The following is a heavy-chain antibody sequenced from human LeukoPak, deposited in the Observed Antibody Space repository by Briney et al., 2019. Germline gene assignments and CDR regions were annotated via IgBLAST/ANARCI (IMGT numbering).Heavy chain of an antibody. J-gene: IGHJ4*02. V-gene: IGHV1-69*06. Sequence: SVKVSCKASGGTFSSYAISWVRQAPGQGLEWMGGIIPIFGTANYAQKFQGRVTITADKSTSTAYMELSSLRAEDTAVYYCARAPRYCSGGSCRYFDYWGQGTLVTVSS. CDR3: ARAPRYCSGGSCRYFDY. CDR2: IIPIFGTA. D-gene: IGHD2-15*01. CDR1: GGTFSSYA.